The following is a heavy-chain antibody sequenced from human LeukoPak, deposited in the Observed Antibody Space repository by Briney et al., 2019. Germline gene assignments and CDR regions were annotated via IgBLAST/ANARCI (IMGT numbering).Heavy chain of an antibody. V-gene: IGHV4-39*01. CDR3: ASTDTAMGPDAFDI. CDR1: GGSISSSSYY. J-gene: IGHJ3*02. CDR2: IYYSGST. D-gene: IGHD5-18*01. Sequence: PSETLSLTCTVSGGSISSSSYYWGWIRQPPGKGLEWIGSIYYSGSTYYNPSLKSRVTISVGTSKNQFSLKLSSVTAADTAVYYCASTDTAMGPDAFDIWGQGTMVTVSS.